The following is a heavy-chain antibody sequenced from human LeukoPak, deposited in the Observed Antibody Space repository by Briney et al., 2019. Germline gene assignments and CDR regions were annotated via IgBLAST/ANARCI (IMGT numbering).Heavy chain of an antibody. CDR1: GGSISSYY. J-gene: IGHJ5*02. V-gene: IGHV4-59*01. CDR3: ARSMARGVYNWFDP. Sequence: SETLSLTCTVSGGSISSYYWSWIRQPPGKGLEWIGYIYYSGSTNYNPSLKSRVTISVDTSKNQFSLKLSSVTAADTAVYYCARSMARGVYNWFDPWGQGTLVTVSS. D-gene: IGHD3-10*01. CDR2: IYYSGST.